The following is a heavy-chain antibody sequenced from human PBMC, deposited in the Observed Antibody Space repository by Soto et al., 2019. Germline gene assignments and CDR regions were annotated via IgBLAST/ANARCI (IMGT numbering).Heavy chain of an antibody. J-gene: IGHJ6*02. CDR3: ARDPAPYGDTYYYAMDV. V-gene: IGHV3-48*02. CDR2: ISTSGATR. Sequence: GGSLILSCVASGFTFSTDSMNWVRQAPGKGLEWVAHISTSGATRYYADSVKGRFTISRDNAKTSLYLQMDSLRNEDTAVYYCARDPAPYGDTYYYAMDVWGQGTTVTVS. CDR1: GFTFSTDS. D-gene: IGHD4-17*01.